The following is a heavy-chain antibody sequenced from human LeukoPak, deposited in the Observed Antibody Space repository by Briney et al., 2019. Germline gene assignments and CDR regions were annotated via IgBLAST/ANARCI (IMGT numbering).Heavy chain of an antibody. Sequence: ASVKVSCKASGYTFTSYDINWVRQATGQGLEWMGWMNPNSGNTGYAQKFQGRVIITRNTSISTAYMELSSLRSEDTAVYYCARGLPDYYDSSGKADWFDPWGQGTLVTVSS. J-gene: IGHJ5*02. CDR3: ARGLPDYYDSSGKADWFDP. V-gene: IGHV1-8*01. CDR1: GYTFTSYD. CDR2: MNPNSGNT. D-gene: IGHD3-22*01.